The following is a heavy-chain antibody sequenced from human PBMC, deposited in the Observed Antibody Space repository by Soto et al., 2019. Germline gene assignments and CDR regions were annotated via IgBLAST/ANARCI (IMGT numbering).Heavy chain of an antibody. CDR1: GFTFSSYG. D-gene: IGHD3-16*02. V-gene: IGHV3-33*01. Sequence: QVQLVESGGGVVQPGRSLRLSCAASGFTFSSYGMHWVRQAPGKGLEWVAVIWYDGSNKYYADSVKGRFTISRDNSKNTLYLQMNSLRAEDTAVYYCARGWGELSSYFDYWGQGTLVTVSS. J-gene: IGHJ4*02. CDR3: ARGWGELSSYFDY. CDR2: IWYDGSNK.